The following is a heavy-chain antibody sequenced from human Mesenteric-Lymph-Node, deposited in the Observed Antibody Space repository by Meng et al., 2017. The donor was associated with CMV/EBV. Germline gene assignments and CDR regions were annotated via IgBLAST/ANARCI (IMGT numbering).Heavy chain of an antibody. CDR1: GFTFSSYA. CDR3: VGGGLFYFDY. Sequence: GGSLRLSCAASGFTFSSYAMSWVRQAPGKGLEWVSSITSSRTYIYYADSVKGRFTISRDNAKNSLYLQMNSLRAEDTAVYYCVGGGLFYFDYWGLGTLVTVSS. J-gene: IGHJ4*02. V-gene: IGHV3-21*01. D-gene: IGHD2-8*02. CDR2: ITSSRTYI.